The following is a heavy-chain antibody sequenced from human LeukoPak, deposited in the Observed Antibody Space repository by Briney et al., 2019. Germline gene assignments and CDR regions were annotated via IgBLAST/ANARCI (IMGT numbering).Heavy chain of an antibody. J-gene: IGHJ4*02. D-gene: IGHD3-22*01. CDR2: MNPNSGNT. CDR1: GYTFTSYD. Sequence: ASVKVSCKASGYTFTSYDINWVRQAAGQGLEWMGWMNPNSGNTGYAQKFQGRVTMTRITSISTAFMELSSLTFEDTAVYYCARSDSSGYYPSYWGQGTLVTVSS. CDR3: ARSDSSGYYPSY. V-gene: IGHV1-8*01.